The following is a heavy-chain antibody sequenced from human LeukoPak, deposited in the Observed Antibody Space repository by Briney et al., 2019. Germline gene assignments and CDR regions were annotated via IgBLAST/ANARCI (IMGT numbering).Heavy chain of an antibody. CDR3: ARGPVKTHGMDV. CDR2: RNPTSGRT. J-gene: IGHJ6*02. Sequence: ASVKVSCKASGYTFTSYDINWVRQATEQGLEWMGWRNPTSGRTGFAQSFQGRLTMTTDTSTSTAYMELSSLTSEDTAVYYCARGPVKTHGMDVWGQGTTVTVSS. V-gene: IGHV1-8*01. CDR1: GYTFTSYD.